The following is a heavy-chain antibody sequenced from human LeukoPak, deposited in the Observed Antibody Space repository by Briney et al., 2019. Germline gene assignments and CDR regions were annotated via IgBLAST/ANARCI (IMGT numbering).Heavy chain of an antibody. D-gene: IGHD6-19*01. J-gene: IGHJ4*02. CDR3: AKDGPGGIAVAGLDY. Sequence: PGGSLRLSCAASGFTFSSYAMSWVRQAPGKGLEWVSAISGSGGSTYYADSVRGRFTISRDNSKNTLYLQMNSLRAEDTAVYYCAKDGPGGIAVAGLDYWGQGTLVTVSS. CDR1: GFTFSSYA. CDR2: ISGSGGST. V-gene: IGHV3-23*01.